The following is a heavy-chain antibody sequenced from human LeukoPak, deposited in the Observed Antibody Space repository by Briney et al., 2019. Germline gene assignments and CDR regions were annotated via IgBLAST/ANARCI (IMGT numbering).Heavy chain of an antibody. J-gene: IGHJ6*03. CDR1: GGSISSYY. CDR3: ARRTTVVTIQGYYYYMDV. V-gene: IGHV4-59*01. Sequence: SETLSLTCTVSGGSISSYYWSWIRQPPGKGLEWTGYIYYSGSTNYNPSLKSRVTISVDTSKNQFSLKLSSVTAADTAVYYCARRTTVVTIQGYYYYMDVWGKGTTVTISS. CDR2: IYYSGST. D-gene: IGHD4-23*01.